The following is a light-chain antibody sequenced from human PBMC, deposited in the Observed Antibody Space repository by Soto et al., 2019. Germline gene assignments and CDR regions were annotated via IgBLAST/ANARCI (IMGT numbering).Light chain of an antibody. CDR1: SSNIGNNY. V-gene: IGLV1-51*02. CDR3: GTWDSSLSLVV. Sequence: QSALTQPTSVSAAPGQKVTISCSGSSSNIGNNYVSWYQQLRGTAPKHLIYENNKRPSGIPDRFSGSKSGTSATLGITGLQTGDEADYYCGTWDSSLSLVVFGGGTKLPVL. CDR2: ENN. J-gene: IGLJ2*01.